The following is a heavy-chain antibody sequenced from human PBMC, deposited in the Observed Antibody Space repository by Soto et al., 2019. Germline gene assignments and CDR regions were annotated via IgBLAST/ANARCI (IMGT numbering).Heavy chain of an antibody. J-gene: IGHJ4*02. V-gene: IGHV3-23*01. Sequence: EVQLLESGGGLVQPGGSLRLSCAASGFNFNLLALTWVRQALGKGLEWVSTMKATVGTKYYADSVKGRFTISRASSTNTMYLPMNSLRVEYTAVYYCANPYGPLAFDYWGQGTLVTVSS. CDR2: MKATVGTK. D-gene: IGHD3-10*01. CDR3: ANPYGPLAFDY. CDR1: GFNFNLLA.